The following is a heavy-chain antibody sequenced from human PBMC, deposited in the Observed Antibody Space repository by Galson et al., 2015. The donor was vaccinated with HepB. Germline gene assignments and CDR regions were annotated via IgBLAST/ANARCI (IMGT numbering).Heavy chain of an antibody. CDR1: GYTFTSYA. Sequence: SVKVSCKASGYTFTSYAMHWVRQAPGQRLEWMGWINAGNGNTKYSQKFQGRVTITRDTSASTAYMELSSLRSEDTAVYYCARSSYYDSSGYYYKVNYYGMDVWGQGTTVTVSS. CDR3: ARSSYYDSSGYYYKVNYYGMDV. D-gene: IGHD3-22*01. J-gene: IGHJ6*02. CDR2: INAGNGNT. V-gene: IGHV1-3*01.